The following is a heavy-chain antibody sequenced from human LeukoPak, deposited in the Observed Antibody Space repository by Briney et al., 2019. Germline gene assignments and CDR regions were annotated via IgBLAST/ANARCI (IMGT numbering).Heavy chain of an antibody. J-gene: IGHJ3*02. D-gene: IGHD2-21*02. Sequence: SETLSLTCTVSGGSISSYYWSWIRQPPGKGLEWIGYIYYSGSTNYNPPLKSRVTISVDTSKNQFSLKLSSVTAADTAVYYCAGHCGGDCSIGAFDIWGQGTMVTVSS. CDR2: IYYSGST. CDR1: GGSISSYY. V-gene: IGHV4-59*01. CDR3: AGHCGGDCSIGAFDI.